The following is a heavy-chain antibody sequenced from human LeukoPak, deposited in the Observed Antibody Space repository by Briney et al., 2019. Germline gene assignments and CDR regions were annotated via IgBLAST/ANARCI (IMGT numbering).Heavy chain of an antibody. CDR2: IYYSGST. V-gene: IGHV4-59*12. D-gene: IGHD2-15*01. CDR3: ARAPLDIVVVVAANLGYYFDY. CDR1: GGSISSYY. J-gene: IGHJ4*02. Sequence: SETLSLTCTVSGGSISSYYWSWIRQPPGKGLEWIGYIYYSGSTKYNPSLKSRVTISVDTSKNQFSLKLSSVTAADTAVYYCARAPLDIVVVVAANLGYYFDYWGQGTLVTVSS.